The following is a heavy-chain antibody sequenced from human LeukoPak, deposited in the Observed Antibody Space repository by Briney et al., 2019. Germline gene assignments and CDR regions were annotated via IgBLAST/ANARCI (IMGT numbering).Heavy chain of an antibody. CDR3: ARDRSLLNMVWFDY. J-gene: IGHJ4*02. V-gene: IGHV1-2*02. D-gene: IGHD3-10*01. CDR1: GYTFTDYY. CDR2: INPNGGDT. Sequence: AAVKVSCKASGYTFTDYYMHWVRQAPGQGLEWMGWINPNGGDTNYAQNLQGRVTITRDTSISTAYMEVSSLRSDDTAVYYCARDRSLLNMVWFDYWGQGTLVTVSS.